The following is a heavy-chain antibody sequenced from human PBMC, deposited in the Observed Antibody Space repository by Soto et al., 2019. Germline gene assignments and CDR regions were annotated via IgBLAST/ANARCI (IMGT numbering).Heavy chain of an antibody. J-gene: IGHJ4*02. CDR2: IKSQTAGGTT. Sequence: PGGFMRLSWAAAGLSFSYAWMNWGRQATGKGLEWVGRIKSQTAGGTTDYAAPVKGRFTISRDDSKNTLYLQMDSLKTEDTAVYYCATGSGLAYWGQGTLVTVSS. V-gene: IGHV3-15*07. CDR1: GLSFSYAW. CDR3: ATGSGLAY.